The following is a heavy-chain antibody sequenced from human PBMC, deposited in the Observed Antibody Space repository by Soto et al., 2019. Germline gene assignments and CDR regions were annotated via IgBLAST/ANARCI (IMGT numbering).Heavy chain of an antibody. CDR2: IIPIFGTA. J-gene: IGHJ2*01. Sequence: QVQLVQSGAEVKKPGSSVKVSCKASGGTFSSYAISWVRQAPGQGLEWMGGIIPIFGTANYAQXFQGRVXXXXXXXXXXXXXXXXXXXXXXTAVYYCARGLRNYWYFDLWGRGTLVTVSS. CDR3: ARGLRNYWYFDL. CDR1: GGTFSSYA. D-gene: IGHD3-10*01. V-gene: IGHV1-69*01.